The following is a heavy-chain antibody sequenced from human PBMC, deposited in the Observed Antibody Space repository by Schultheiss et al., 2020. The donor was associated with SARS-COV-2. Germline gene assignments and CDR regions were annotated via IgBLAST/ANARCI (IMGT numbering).Heavy chain of an antibody. J-gene: IGHJ4*02. CDR2: IYSDGSGI. V-gene: IGHV3-74*01. D-gene: IGHD3/OR15-3a*01. CDR1: GFSISNYW. CDR3: ARNLGGQLDQ. Sequence: GGSLRLSCAASGFSISNYWMHWVRQTPGKRLVWVSRIYSDGSGISYADSVKDRFTISRDNAKNTVFLQMNSLRAEDTAVYYCARNLGGQLDQWGQGTLVTVSS.